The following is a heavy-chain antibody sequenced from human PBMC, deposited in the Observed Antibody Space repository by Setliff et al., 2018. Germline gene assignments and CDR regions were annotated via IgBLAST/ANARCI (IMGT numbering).Heavy chain of an antibody. J-gene: IGHJ4*02. CDR1: GFTFGDYA. V-gene: IGHV3-49*04. CDR3: TRVAYDSSGYYPTAYFDY. CDR2: IRSKAYGGTT. D-gene: IGHD3-22*01. Sequence: GGSLRLSCTASGFTFGDYAMSWVRQALGKRLEWVGFIRSKAYGGTTEYAASVKGRFTISRDDSKSIAYLQMNSLKTEDTAVYYCTRVAYDSSGYYPTAYFDYWGQGTLVTVSS.